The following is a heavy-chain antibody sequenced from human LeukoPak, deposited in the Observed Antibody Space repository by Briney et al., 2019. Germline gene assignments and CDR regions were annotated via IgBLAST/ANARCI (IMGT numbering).Heavy chain of an antibody. CDR2: INPNSGGT. CDR3: ARVDIVVVVADY. D-gene: IGHD2-15*01. V-gene: IGHV1-2*02. CDR1: VYTFTGYY. J-gene: IGHJ4*02. Sequence: ASVKVSCKASVYTFTGYYMHWVRQAPGQGLEWMGWINPNSGGTNYAQKFQGRVTMTRDTSISTAYMELSRLRSDDTAVYYCARVDIVVVVADYWGQGTLVTVSS.